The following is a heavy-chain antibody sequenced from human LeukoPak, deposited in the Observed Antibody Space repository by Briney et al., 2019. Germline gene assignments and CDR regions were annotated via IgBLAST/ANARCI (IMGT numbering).Heavy chain of an antibody. Sequence: ASVKVSCKASGGTFSSYAISWVRQAPGQGLEWMGGIIPIFGTANYAQKFQGRATITADKSTSTAYMELSSLRSEDTAVYYCARSGGDSSGYYYHYYYYYYMDVWGKGTTVTVSS. J-gene: IGHJ6*03. CDR1: GGTFSSYA. V-gene: IGHV1-69*06. CDR3: ARSGGDSSGYYYHYYYYYYMDV. CDR2: IIPIFGTA. D-gene: IGHD3-22*01.